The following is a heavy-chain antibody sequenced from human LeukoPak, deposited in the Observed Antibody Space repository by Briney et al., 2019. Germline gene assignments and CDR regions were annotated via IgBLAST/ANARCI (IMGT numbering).Heavy chain of an antibody. V-gene: IGHV3-21*01. Sequence: PGGSLRLSCAASGFTFSSYSMNWVRQAPGKGLEWVSSISSSSSYIYYADSVKGRFTISRDNSKNTLYLQMGSLRPEDMAVYYCARALIAARPDSLFDYWGQGTLVTVSS. CDR3: ARALIAARPDSLFDY. D-gene: IGHD6-6*01. CDR2: ISSSSSYI. J-gene: IGHJ4*02. CDR1: GFTFSSYS.